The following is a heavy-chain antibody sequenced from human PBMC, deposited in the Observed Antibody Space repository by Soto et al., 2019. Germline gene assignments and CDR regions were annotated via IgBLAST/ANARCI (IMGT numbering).Heavy chain of an antibody. J-gene: IGHJ4*02. D-gene: IGHD1-26*01. CDR2: IWADGRTK. CDR1: GFTLSNSG. Sequence: PGGSLRLSCAASGFTLSNSGMHWVRQAPGKGLEWVSVIWADGRTKDYADSVKGRYTISRDTSKNTLYLEMNSLRADDTAVYYCARDKGGAPFDYWGQGTLVTVSS. CDR3: ARDKGGAPFDY. V-gene: IGHV3-33*01.